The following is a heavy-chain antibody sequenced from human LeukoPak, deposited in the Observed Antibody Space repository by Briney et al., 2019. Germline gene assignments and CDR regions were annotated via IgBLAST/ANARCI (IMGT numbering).Heavy chain of an antibody. V-gene: IGHV3-21*01. D-gene: IGHD2-2*01. Sequence: GGSLRLSCAVSGFTFSRYSMNWVRQAPGKGLEWVSSISSSSSYIYYADSVKGRFTISRDNAKNSLYLQMNSLRAEDTAVCYCAREPDLNIVAVPAAITDYYYYGMDVWGQGTTVTVSS. CDR3: AREPDLNIVAVPAAITDYYYYGMDV. J-gene: IGHJ6*02. CDR1: GFTFSRYS. CDR2: ISSSSSYI.